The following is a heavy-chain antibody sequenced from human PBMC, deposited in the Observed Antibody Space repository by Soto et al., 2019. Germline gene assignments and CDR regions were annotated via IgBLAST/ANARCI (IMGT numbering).Heavy chain of an antibody. CDR3: ARGHSTDCSNGVCSFFYNHEMDV. CDR1: GYSFTDYH. Sequence: ASVKVSCKASGYSFTDYHIHWVRQAPGQGLEWLGRINPKSGGTSTAQKFQGWVTMTRDRSISTVYMGLTRLSSDDTAVYFCARGHSTDCSNGVCSFFYNHEMDVWGQGTTVTVSS. J-gene: IGHJ6*02. CDR2: INPKSGGT. D-gene: IGHD2-8*01. V-gene: IGHV1-2*04.